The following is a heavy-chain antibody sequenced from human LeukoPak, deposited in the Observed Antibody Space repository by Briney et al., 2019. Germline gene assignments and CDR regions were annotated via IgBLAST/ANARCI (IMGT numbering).Heavy chain of an antibody. D-gene: IGHD3-10*01. J-gene: IGHJ5*01. CDR3: ARGWYNYGSKTDS. CDR1: GGSFSGYY. V-gene: IGHV4-34*01. CDR2: INHGGST. Sequence: PSETLSLTCAVYGGSFSGYYWSWIRQSPGTGLEWIGEINHGGSTNYNPSLMSRVSISANSSNNHFSLRLSSVIAADAAVYYCARGWYNYGSKTDSWGQGTLVTVSS.